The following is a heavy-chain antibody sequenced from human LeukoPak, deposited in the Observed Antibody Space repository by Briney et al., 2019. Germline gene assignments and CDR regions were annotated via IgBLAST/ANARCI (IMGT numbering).Heavy chain of an antibody. V-gene: IGHV3-30*03. CDR3: ARSEYYYDSSGYYDY. CDR1: GFTFSSYG. J-gene: IGHJ4*02. D-gene: IGHD3-22*01. Sequence: PGGSLRLSCAASGFTFSSYGMHWVRQAPGKGLEWVAVISYDGSNKYYADSVKGRFTISRDNAKNSLYLQMNSLRAGDTALYYCARSEYYYDSSGYYDYWGQGTLVTVSS. CDR2: ISYDGSNK.